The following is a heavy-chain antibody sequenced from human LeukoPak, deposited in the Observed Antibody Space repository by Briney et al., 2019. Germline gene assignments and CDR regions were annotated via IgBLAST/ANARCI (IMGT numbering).Heavy chain of an antibody. J-gene: IGHJ6*02. CDR1: GGSISSGSYY. CDR2: IYTSVST. D-gene: IGHD6-13*01. V-gene: IGHV4-61*02. Sequence: SETLSLTCTVSGGSISSGSYYWSWIRQPAGKGLEWIGRIYTSVSTNYNPSLKSRVTMSVDTSKNQFSLKLSSVPAADTAVYYCARARLSSSSYYYYGMDVWGQGTTVTVSS. CDR3: ARARLSSSSYYYYGMDV.